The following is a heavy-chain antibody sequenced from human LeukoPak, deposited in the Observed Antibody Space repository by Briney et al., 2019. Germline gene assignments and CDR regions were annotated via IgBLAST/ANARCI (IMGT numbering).Heavy chain of an antibody. V-gene: IGHV1-24*01. D-gene: IGHD3-10*01. CDR2: FYPEDGET. CDR1: GYTLTELS. CDR3: ATGPKYYYGSGSFNWFDP. J-gene: IGHJ5*02. Sequence: ASVKVSCKVSGYTLTELSMHWVRQAPGKGLEWRGGFYPEDGETIYAQKFQGRVTMTEDTSTDTAYMELSSLRSEDTAVYYCATGPKYYYGSGSFNWFDPWGQGTLVTVSS.